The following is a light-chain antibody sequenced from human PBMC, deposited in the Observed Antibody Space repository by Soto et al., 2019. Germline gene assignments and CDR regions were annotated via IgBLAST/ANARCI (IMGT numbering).Light chain of an antibody. V-gene: IGKV1-5*03. CDR3: QQYNSPWT. CDR2: KAS. Sequence: DIQMTQSPSTLSASVGDRVTITCRARQSISSWLAWYQQKPGKAPKLLIYKASSLESGVPSRFSGSGSGTEFTLTISSLQPDDFATYYCQQYNSPWTFGPGTKVEIK. J-gene: IGKJ1*01. CDR1: QSISSW.